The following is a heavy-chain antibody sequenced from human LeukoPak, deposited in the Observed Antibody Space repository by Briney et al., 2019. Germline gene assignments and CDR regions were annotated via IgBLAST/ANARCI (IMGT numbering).Heavy chain of an antibody. CDR3: ARVRQQLVPAYFDY. CDR2: INHSGST. D-gene: IGHD6-13*01. V-gene: IGHV4-34*01. J-gene: IGHJ4*02. CDR1: GGSFSGYY. Sequence: PSETLSLTCAVYGGSFSGYYWSWIRQPPGKGLEWIGEINHSGSTNYNPSLKSRVTISVDTPKNQFSLKLSSVTAADTAVYYCARVRQQLVPAYFDYWGQGTLGTVSS.